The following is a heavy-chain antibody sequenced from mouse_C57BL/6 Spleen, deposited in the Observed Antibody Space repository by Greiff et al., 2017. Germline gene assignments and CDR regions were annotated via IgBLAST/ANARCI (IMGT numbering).Heavy chain of an antibody. V-gene: IGHV1-22*01. Sequence: DVQLQESGPELVKPGASVKMSCKASGYTFTDYNMHWVKQSHGKSLEWIGYINPNNGGTSYNQKFKGKATLTVNKSSSTAYMELRSLTSEDSAVYYCARLHYGNYRDYFDYWGQGTTLTVSS. J-gene: IGHJ2*01. D-gene: IGHD2-1*01. CDR3: ARLHYGNYRDYFDY. CDR2: INPNNGGT. CDR1: GYTFTDYN.